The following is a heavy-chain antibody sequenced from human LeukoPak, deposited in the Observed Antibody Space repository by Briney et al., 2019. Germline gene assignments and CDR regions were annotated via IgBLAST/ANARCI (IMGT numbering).Heavy chain of an antibody. J-gene: IGHJ4*02. CDR1: GFTFSSYA. D-gene: IGHD3-22*01. V-gene: IGHV3-23*01. Sequence: PGGSLRLSCAASGFTFSSYAMSWVRQAPARGLEWVSSLRGDGDTFYADSVKGRFTLSRDDSRNTVYLQLNNLRVEDTAVYYCAKAMSTDHYDSRGFYRVDFDSWGQGTLVTVSS. CDR3: AKAMSTDHYDSRGFYRVDFDS. CDR2: LRGDGDT.